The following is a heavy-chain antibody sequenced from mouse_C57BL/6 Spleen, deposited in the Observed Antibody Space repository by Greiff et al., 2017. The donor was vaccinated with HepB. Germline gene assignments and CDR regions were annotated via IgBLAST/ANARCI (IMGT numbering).Heavy chain of an antibody. V-gene: IGHV5-6*02. CDR1: GFTFSSYG. D-gene: IGHD2-4*01. CDR3: ARHITTTFYYAMDY. J-gene: IGHJ4*01. Sequence: DVKLVESGGDLVKPGGSLKLSCAASGFTFSSYGMSWVRQTPDKRLEWVATISSGGSYTYYPDSVKGRFTISRDNAKNTLYLQMSSLKSEDTAMYYCARHITTTFYYAMDYWGQGTSVTVSS. CDR2: ISSGGSYT.